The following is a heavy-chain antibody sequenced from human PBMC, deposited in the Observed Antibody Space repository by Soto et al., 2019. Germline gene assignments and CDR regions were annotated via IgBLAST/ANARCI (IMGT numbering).Heavy chain of an antibody. Sequence: SETLSLTCTVSGGSISSYYWSWIRQPPGKGLEWIGYIYYSGSTNYNPSLKSRVTISVDTSKNQFSLKLSSVTAADTAVYYCARHKRGYCSGGSCYIDYWGQGTLVTVS. D-gene: IGHD2-15*01. CDR1: GGSISSYY. CDR3: ARHKRGYCSGGSCYIDY. J-gene: IGHJ4*02. V-gene: IGHV4-59*08. CDR2: IYYSGST.